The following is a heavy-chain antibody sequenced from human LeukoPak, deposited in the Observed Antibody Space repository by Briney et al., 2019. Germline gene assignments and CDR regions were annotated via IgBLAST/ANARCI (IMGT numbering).Heavy chain of an antibody. D-gene: IGHD3-3*01. V-gene: IGHV4-59*01. Sequence: SETLSHTCTVSGGSISSYYWSWIRQPPGEGLEWIGYIYYSGSTNYNPSLKSRVTISVDTSKNQFSLKLSSVTAADTAVYYCARVRFLEWLPDAFDIWGQGTMSPSLQ. CDR3: ARVRFLEWLPDAFDI. J-gene: IGHJ3*02. CDR2: IYYSGST. CDR1: GGSISSYY.